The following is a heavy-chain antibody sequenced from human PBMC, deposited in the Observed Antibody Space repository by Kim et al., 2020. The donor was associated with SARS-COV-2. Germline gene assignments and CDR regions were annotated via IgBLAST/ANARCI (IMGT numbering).Heavy chain of an antibody. CDR3: AKDRHYDILTGYYNVEISLTY. CDR1: GFTFSSYA. D-gene: IGHD3-9*01. J-gene: IGHJ4*02. Sequence: GGSLRLSCAASGFTFSSYAMSWVRQAPGKGLEWVSAISGSGGSTYYADSVKGRFTISRDNSKNTLYLQMNSLRAEDTAVYYCAKDRHYDILTGYYNVEISLTYWGQGTLVTVSA. CDR2: ISGSGGST. V-gene: IGHV3-23*01.